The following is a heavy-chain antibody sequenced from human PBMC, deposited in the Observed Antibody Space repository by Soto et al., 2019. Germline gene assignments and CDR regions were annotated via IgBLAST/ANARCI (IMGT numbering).Heavy chain of an antibody. CDR1: GSISTYY. Sequence: SETLSLTCNVSGSISTYYLMWIRQPPGKGLEWIGYISYSGTTNYSPSLENRVTISIDTSKKQLSLKLSSVTTADTAVYYCTRDELLQPIDYWGQGTLVTVSS. J-gene: IGHJ4*02. CDR3: TRDELLQPIDY. V-gene: IGHV4-59*01. D-gene: IGHD1-26*01. CDR2: ISYSGTT.